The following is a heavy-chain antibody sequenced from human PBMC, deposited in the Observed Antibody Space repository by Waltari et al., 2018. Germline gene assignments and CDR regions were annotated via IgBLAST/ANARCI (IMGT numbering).Heavy chain of an antibody. Sequence: EVQLVESGGGLAQPGGSLRLSCVASGFTFSSYWMHWVRQAPGKGLVWVARINSDGRTTNYADSGKGRFTISRDNAKNTLYLQMNSLRAEDTAVYYCAKGGGWLQDYWGQGTLVTVSS. CDR2: INSDGRTT. D-gene: IGHD5-12*01. CDR1: GFTFSSYW. CDR3: AKGGGWLQDY. J-gene: IGHJ4*02. V-gene: IGHV3-74*01.